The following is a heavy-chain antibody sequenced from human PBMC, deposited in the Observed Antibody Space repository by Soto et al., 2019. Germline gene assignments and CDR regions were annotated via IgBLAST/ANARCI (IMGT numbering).Heavy chain of an antibody. CDR3: ARTRMIESWIDY. CDR1: GDSISTYY. V-gene: IGHV4-59*01. J-gene: IGHJ4*01. Sequence: PLEPLSLTCDVSGDSISTYYWSWIRQPPGKGLEWIGYVYYSGSTLYNPSLESRVTLSIDVSKKQVSLKLNSVIAADTAVYYCARTRMIESWIDYWGHGTLVTVSS. CDR2: VYYSGST. D-gene: IGHD2-21*01.